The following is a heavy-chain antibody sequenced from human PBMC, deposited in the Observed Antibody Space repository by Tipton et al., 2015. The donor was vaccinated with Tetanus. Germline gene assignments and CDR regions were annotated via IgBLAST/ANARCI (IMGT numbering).Heavy chain of an antibody. CDR2: INHSGST. V-gene: IGHV4-34*01. CDR1: GASFSDYY. D-gene: IGHD4-11*01. Sequence: TLSLTCAVYGASFSDYYWSWIRQAPGKGLEWIGEINHSGSTNHNPSLKSRVTLSVDTSKNQFSLKLNSVIPEDTAVYYCARDPGHSVDVWGQGTTVTVSS. J-gene: IGHJ6*02. CDR3: ARDPGHSVDV.